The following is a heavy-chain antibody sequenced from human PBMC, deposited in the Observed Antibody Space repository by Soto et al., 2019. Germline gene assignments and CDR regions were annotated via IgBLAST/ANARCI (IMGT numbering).Heavy chain of an antibody. CDR1: GFTFSSHS. J-gene: IGHJ4*02. CDR2: ISGSGGST. D-gene: IGHD6-19*01. CDR3: AKDPLDSSGWYQFDY. V-gene: IGHV3-23*01. Sequence: PGGSLRLSCAASGFTFSSHSMNWVRQAPGKGLEWVSVISGSGGSTYYADSVKGRFTISRDNSKNTLYLQMNSLRAEDTAVYYCAKDPLDSSGWYQFDYWGQGTLVTVSS.